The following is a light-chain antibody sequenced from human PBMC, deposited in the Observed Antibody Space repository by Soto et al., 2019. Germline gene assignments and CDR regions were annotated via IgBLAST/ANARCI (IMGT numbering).Light chain of an antibody. V-gene: IGKV3D-20*01. Sequence: EIVLTQSPATLSLSPGERATLSCGVSQSINSNYLAWYQQKPGLAPRLVIYDTSRRAPGIPDRLTGSGSGTDFTLTISRLEPEDSAIYYCQQYGSSPTFGQGTRLEIK. CDR2: DTS. CDR1: QSINSNY. J-gene: IGKJ5*01. CDR3: QQYGSSPT.